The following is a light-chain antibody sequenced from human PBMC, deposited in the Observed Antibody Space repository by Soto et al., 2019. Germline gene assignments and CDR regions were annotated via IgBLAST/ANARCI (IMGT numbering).Light chain of an antibody. CDR2: DAS. J-gene: IGKJ4*01. CDR1: QTVRNNY. CDR3: QQFSSYPLN. Sequence: FVLPPSTGTLSLSPLSISPISVIYSQTVRNNYLAWYQQKPGQAPRLLIYDASSRATGIPDRFSGGGSGTDFTLTISRLEPEDFAVYYCQQFSSYPLNFGGGTKVDIK. V-gene: IGKV3-20*01.